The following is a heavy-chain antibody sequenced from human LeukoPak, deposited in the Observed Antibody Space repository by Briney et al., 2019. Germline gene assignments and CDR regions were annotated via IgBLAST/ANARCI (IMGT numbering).Heavy chain of an antibody. J-gene: IGHJ5*02. CDR1: GGTFSSYT. D-gene: IGHD2-2*01. CDR2: IIPILGIA. Sequence: SVKVSCKASGGTFSSYTISWVRQAPGQGLEWMGRIIPILGIANYAQKFRGRVTITADKSTSTAYMELSSLRSEDTAVYYCARDVRGYCSSTSCYWFDPWGQGTLVTVSS. V-gene: IGHV1-69*04. CDR3: ARDVRGYCSSTSCYWFDP.